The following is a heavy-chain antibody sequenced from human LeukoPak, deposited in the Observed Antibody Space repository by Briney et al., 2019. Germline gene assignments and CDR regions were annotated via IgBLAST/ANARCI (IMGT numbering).Heavy chain of an antibody. D-gene: IGHD2-2*01. CDR2: ISGSGVST. J-gene: IGHJ4*02. CDR1: GFRFSSYA. V-gene: IGHV3-23*01. CDR3: ARPRYCSSISCYFHAFDV. Sequence: GGSLRLSCAASGFRFSSYAMSWVRQAPGKGLEWVSAISGSGVSTYYADSVKGRFTVSRDNSKNTLYLQMSSLRAEDTAVYYCARPRYCSSISCYFHAFDVWGQGTLVTVSS.